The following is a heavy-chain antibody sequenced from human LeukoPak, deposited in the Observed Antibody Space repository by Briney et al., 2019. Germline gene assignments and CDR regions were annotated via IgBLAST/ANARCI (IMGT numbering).Heavy chain of an antibody. CDR1: GVSFSGYY. CDR2: INHSGST. V-gene: IGHV4-34*01. J-gene: IGHJ5*02. D-gene: IGHD2-15*01. Sequence: SETLSLTCAVYGVSFSGYYWSWIRQPPGKGLEWIGEINHSGSTNYNPSLKSRVTISVDTSKNQFSLKLSSVTAADTAAYYCARGLGGGSFLYNWFDPWGQGTLVTVSS. CDR3: ARGLGGGSFLYNWFDP.